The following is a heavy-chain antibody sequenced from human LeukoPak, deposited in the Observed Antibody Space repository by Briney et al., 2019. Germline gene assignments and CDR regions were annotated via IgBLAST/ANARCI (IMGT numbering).Heavy chain of an antibody. Sequence: GASVKVSCKASGYTFTRYFMHWVRQAPGQGLEWMGIINTSGGSTSYAQKFQGRVTVTRDTSTSTVYMELNSLRPEDTAVYYCARDFYGMDVWGQGTTVTVSS. CDR1: GYTFTRYF. J-gene: IGHJ6*02. CDR2: INTSGGST. V-gene: IGHV1-46*01. CDR3: ARDFYGMDV.